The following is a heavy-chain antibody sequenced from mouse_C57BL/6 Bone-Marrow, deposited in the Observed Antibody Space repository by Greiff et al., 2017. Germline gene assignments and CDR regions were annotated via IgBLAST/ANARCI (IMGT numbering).Heavy chain of an antibody. D-gene: IGHD2-4*01. CDR3: ARLYYDYDEDWYFDV. CDR2: IDPANGNT. CDR1: GFNIKNTY. J-gene: IGHJ1*03. V-gene: IGHV14-3*01. Sequence: EVQLVESVAELVRPGASVKLSCTASGFNIKNTYMHWVKQRPEQGLEWIGRIDPANGNTKYAPKFQGKATITADTSSNTAYLQLSSLTSEDTAIYYCARLYYDYDEDWYFDVWGTGTTVTVSS.